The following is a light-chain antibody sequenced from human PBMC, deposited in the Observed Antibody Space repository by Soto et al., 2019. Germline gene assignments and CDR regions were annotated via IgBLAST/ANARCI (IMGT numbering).Light chain of an antibody. Sequence: DIVMTQSPDSLAVSLGERATLSCRASQSVSSYLAWYQQKPGQAPRLLIYGASTRATGIPDRFSGSGSGTDFTLTISRLEPEDFAVYYCQQYGFSPITFGQGTKVDIK. CDR1: QSVSSY. J-gene: IGKJ1*01. CDR3: QQYGFSPIT. CDR2: GAS. V-gene: IGKV3-20*01.